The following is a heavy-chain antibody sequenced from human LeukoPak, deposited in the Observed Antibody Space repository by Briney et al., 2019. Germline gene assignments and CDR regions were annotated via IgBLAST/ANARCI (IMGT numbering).Heavy chain of an antibody. CDR2: INHSGST. D-gene: IGHD2-2*01. J-gene: IGHJ5*02. V-gene: IGHV4-34*01. CDR1: GGSFSGYY. CDR3: ARGNIVVVPAAKYNWFDP. Sequence: SETLSFTCAVYGGSFSGYYWSWIRQPPGKGLEWIGEINHSGSTNYNPSLKSRVTISVDTSKNQLSLKLSSVTAADTAVYYCARGNIVVVPAAKYNWFDPWGQGTLVTVSS.